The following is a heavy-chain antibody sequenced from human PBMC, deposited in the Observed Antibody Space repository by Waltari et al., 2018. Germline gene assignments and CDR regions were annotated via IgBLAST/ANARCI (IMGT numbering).Heavy chain of an antibody. CDR3: ARLGSSGTDY. J-gene: IGHJ4*02. CDR2: ISYDGSNK. CDR1: GFTFSSYA. Sequence: SCAASGFTFSSYAMHWVRQAPGKGLEWVAVISYDGSNKYYADSVKGRFTISRDNSKNTLYLQMNSLRAEDTAVYYCARLGSSGTDYWGQGTLVTVSS. D-gene: IGHD6-19*01. V-gene: IGHV3-30-3*01.